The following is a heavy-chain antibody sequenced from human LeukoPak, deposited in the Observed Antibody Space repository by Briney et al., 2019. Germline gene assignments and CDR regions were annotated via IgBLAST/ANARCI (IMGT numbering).Heavy chain of an antibody. D-gene: IGHD5-12*01. CDR3: ARGGYSGYGVRSAFDI. V-gene: IGHV4-38-2*02. Sequence: PSETLSLTCTVSGYSISSGYYWGWIRQPPGKGLEWIGYIYYSGSTNYNPSLKSRVTISVDTSKNQFSLKLSSVTAADTAVYYCARGGYSGYGVRSAFDIWGQGTMVTVSS. J-gene: IGHJ3*02. CDR2: IYYSGST. CDR1: GYSISSGYY.